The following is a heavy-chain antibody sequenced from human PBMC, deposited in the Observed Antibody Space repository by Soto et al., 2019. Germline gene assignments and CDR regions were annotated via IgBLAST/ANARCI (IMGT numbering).Heavy chain of an antibody. Sequence: EVQLVESGGGLVQPGRSLRLSCAASGFTFDDYAMHWVRQAPGKGLEWVSGISWNSGSIGYADSVKGRFTISRDNAKNSLYLQMNSLRAEDTALYYCAKDKGRGYSGYDDYYYYYGMDVWGQGTTVTVSS. V-gene: IGHV3-9*01. J-gene: IGHJ6*02. CDR2: ISWNSGSI. D-gene: IGHD5-12*01. CDR1: GFTFDDYA. CDR3: AKDKGRGYSGYDDYYYYYGMDV.